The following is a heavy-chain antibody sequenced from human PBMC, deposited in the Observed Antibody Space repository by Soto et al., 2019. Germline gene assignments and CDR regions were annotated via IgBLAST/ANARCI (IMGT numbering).Heavy chain of an antibody. CDR1: GGSVSSGSYY. Sequence: SETLSLTCTVSGGSVSSGSYYWSWIRQPPGKGLEWIGYIYYSGSTNYNPSLKSRVTISVDTSKNQFSLKLSSVTAADTAVYYCARDTLRYYYDSSGYYNPAYWGQGTLVTVSS. D-gene: IGHD3-22*01. J-gene: IGHJ4*02. CDR3: ARDTLRYYYDSSGYYNPAY. V-gene: IGHV4-61*01. CDR2: IYYSGST.